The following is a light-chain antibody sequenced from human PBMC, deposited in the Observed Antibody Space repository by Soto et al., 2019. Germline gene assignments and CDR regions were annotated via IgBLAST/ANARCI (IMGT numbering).Light chain of an antibody. CDR3: QQGFSIPWT. CDR1: QTISRF. Sequence: DIQMTQSPSSLSASVGDRVTITCRASQTISRFLNWYQQKPGKAPKLVIYGASSLQSGVPSRFSXSGSGTEFTLTITSLQPEDFATYACQQGFSIPWTFGQGTKVEL. CDR2: GAS. J-gene: IGKJ1*01. V-gene: IGKV1-39*01.